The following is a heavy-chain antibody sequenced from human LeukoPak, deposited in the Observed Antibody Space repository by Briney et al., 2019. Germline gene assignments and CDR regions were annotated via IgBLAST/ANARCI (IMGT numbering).Heavy chain of an antibody. D-gene: IGHD5-18*01. Sequence: SSQTLSLTCAVSGGSISSGGYSWSWIRQPPGKGLEWIGYIYHSGSTYYNPSLKNRVTISVDRSKNQFSLKLSSVTAADTAVYYCARLPGTAMAVGGFDYWGQGTLVTVSS. CDR1: GGSISSGGYS. V-gene: IGHV4-30-2*01. J-gene: IGHJ4*02. CDR2: IYHSGST. CDR3: ARLPGTAMAVGGFDY.